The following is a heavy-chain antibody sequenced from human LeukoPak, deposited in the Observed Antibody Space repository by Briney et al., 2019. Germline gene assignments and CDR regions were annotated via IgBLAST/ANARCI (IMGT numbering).Heavy chain of an antibody. Sequence: SETLSLTCAVYGGSFSGYYWSWIRLPPGKGLEWIGEINHSGSTNYNPSLKSRVTTSVDTSKNQFSLKLTSVTAADTAVYYCARGLLKGQLHLSYSYYMDVWGKGTTITVSS. J-gene: IGHJ6*03. D-gene: IGHD2-2*01. V-gene: IGHV4-34*01. CDR2: INHSGST. CDR3: ARGLLKGQLHLSYSYYMDV. CDR1: GGSFSGYY.